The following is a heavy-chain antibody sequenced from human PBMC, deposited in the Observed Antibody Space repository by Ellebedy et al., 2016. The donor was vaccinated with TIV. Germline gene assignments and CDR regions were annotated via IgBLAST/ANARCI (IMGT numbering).Heavy chain of an antibody. V-gene: IGHV3-23*01. Sequence: GESLKISCAASGFTFVSHAMTWVRQAPGTGLEWVSGIVGSGAQKYADSVKGRFTISRDNSKRTVDLQMNSLRAEDTAVYFCAKDRTPGDGYWVFDNWGQGTLVSVSS. CDR1: GFTFVSHA. CDR2: IVGSGA. J-gene: IGHJ4*02. CDR3: AKDRTPGDGYWVFDN. D-gene: IGHD5-18*01.